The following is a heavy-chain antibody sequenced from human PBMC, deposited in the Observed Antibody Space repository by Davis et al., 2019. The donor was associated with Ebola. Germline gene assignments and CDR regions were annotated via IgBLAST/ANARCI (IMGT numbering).Heavy chain of an antibody. CDR2: ISTYKGNT. J-gene: IGHJ4*02. Sequence: ASVKVSCKASGYTFTDYYMHWVRQAPGQGLEWMGWISTYKGNTNSPQKFQGRVTMTTDTSTSTAYMELRSLTSDDTAVYYCARHGRSSGWYWGDWGQGTLVTVSS. D-gene: IGHD6-13*01. V-gene: IGHV1-18*04. CDR1: GYTFTDYY. CDR3: ARHGRSSGWYWGD.